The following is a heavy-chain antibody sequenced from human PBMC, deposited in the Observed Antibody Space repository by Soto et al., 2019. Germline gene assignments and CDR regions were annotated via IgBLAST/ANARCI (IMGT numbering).Heavy chain of an antibody. J-gene: IGHJ6*02. V-gene: IGHV3-49*03. D-gene: IGHD3-3*01. Sequence: GGSLRLSCTASGFTFGDYAMSWFRQAPGKGLEWVGFIRSKAYGGTTEYAASVKGRFTSSRDESNIIAYLQMNSLKTEDTAVYYCTRDEFYDFWGGSWARSRKYYYGMDVWGQGTTVTVSS. CDR2: IRSKAYGGTT. CDR3: TRDEFYDFWGGSWARSRKYYYGMDV. CDR1: GFTFGDYA.